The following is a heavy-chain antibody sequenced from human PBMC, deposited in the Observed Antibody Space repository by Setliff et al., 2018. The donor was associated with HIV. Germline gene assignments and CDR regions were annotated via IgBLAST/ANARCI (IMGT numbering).Heavy chain of an antibody. CDR1: GYTFTNYY. CDR2: INPNSGGT. D-gene: IGHD4-17*01. V-gene: IGHV1-2*02. Sequence: ASVKVSCKASGYTFTNYYMHWVRQAPGQGLEWIGWINPNSGGTNYAQKFQGRVTMTRDTSISTAYMELSRLRSDDTAVYYCARRVPPIPSGDLDYWGQGTLVTVSS. CDR3: ARRVPPIPSGDLDY. J-gene: IGHJ4*02.